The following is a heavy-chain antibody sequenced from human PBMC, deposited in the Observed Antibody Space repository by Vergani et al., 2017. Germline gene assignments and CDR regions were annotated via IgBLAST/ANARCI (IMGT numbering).Heavy chain of an antibody. CDR2: IRSKTYGATT. D-gene: IGHD4-23*01. CDR1: GFNFGEYG. V-gene: IGHV3-49*04. Sequence: VQLVESGGDLVQPGRSLRLSCQTSGFNFGEYGVSWVRQAPGKGLEWIGFIRSKTYGATTEYAASVRGRFTISRDDSKGIAYLQMSSLKKEDTAVYRCSVEIYDYGGSRDFDYWGQGTLVFVSS. J-gene: IGHJ4*02. CDR3: SVEIYDYGGSRDFDY.